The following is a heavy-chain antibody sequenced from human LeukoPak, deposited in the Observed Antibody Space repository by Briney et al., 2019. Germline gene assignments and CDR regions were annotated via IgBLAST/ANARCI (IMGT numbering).Heavy chain of an antibody. CDR2: ISWNSGSI. CDR1: GFTFDDYA. Sequence: GGSLRLSCAASGFTFDDYAMHWVRQAPGKGLEWVSGISWNSGSIGYADSVKGRFTISRDNAKNSLYLQMNSLRAEDTAVYYCARDLVELGNYYFDYWGQGTLVTVSS. J-gene: IGHJ4*02. CDR3: ARDLVELGNYYFDY. D-gene: IGHD7-27*01. V-gene: IGHV3-9*01.